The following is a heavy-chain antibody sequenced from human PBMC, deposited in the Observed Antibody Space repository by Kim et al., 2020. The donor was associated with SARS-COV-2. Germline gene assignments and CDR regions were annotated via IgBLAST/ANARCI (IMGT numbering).Heavy chain of an antibody. CDR3: ARVKVREANFAVIAEYYFDY. J-gene: IGHJ4*02. Sequence: SETLSLTCTVSGGSISSYYWSWIRQPPGKGLEWIGYIYYSGSTNYNPSLKSRVTISVDTSKNPFSLKLSSVTAADTAVYYCARVKVREANFAVIAEYYFDYWGQGTLVTVSS. CDR1: GGSISSYY. D-gene: IGHD3-10*01. CDR2: IYYSGST. V-gene: IGHV4-59*01.